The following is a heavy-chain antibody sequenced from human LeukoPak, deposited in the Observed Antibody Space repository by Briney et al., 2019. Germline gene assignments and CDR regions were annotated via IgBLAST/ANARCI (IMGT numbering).Heavy chain of an antibody. CDR3: ASWGVWGSYRYPPGY. D-gene: IGHD3-16*02. V-gene: IGHV4-38-2*01. CDR2: IYHSGSA. Sequence: PSQTLSLTCAVSGYSISSGYYWGWIRQPPGKGLEWIGSIYHSGSAYYNPSLKSRVTISVDTSKNQFSLKLSSVTAADTAVYYCASWGVWGSYRYPPGYWGQGTLVIVSS. J-gene: IGHJ4*02. CDR1: GYSISSGYY.